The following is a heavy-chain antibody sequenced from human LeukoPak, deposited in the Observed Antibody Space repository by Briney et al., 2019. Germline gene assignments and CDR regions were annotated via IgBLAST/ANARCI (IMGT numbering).Heavy chain of an antibody. V-gene: IGHV4-34*01. CDR2: INHSGST. CDR1: GGSFSGYY. J-gene: IGHJ4*02. CDR3: ARDYDFWSGYYTFDY. D-gene: IGHD3-3*01. Sequence: SETLSLTCAVYGGSFSGYYWSWIRQPPGKGLEWMGEINHSGSTNYNPSLKSRVTISVDTSKNQFSLKLSSVTAADTAVYYFARDYDFWSGYYTFDYWGQGTLVTVSS.